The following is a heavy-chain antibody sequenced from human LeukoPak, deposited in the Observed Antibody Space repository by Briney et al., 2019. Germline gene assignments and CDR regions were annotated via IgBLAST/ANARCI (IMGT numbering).Heavy chain of an antibody. Sequence: GASVKLSCKASGYTFTSYYMHWVRQAPGQGREGMGIINPSGGSTSYAQTFQGRVTMTRDTSTSTVYMELSSLRSEGTAVYYCARVPDTYYDFWSGYFREPEYYFDYWGQGTLVTVSS. CDR2: INPSGGST. D-gene: IGHD3-3*01. V-gene: IGHV1-46*01. J-gene: IGHJ4*02. CDR3: ARVPDTYYDFWSGYFREPEYYFDY. CDR1: GYTFTSYY.